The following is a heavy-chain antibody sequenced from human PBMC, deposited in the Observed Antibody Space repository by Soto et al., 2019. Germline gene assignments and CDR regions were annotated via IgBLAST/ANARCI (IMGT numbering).Heavy chain of an antibody. D-gene: IGHD2-21*02. CDR1: GFTFSSYG. V-gene: IGHV3-30*03. J-gene: IGHJ4*02. CDR2: ISYDGSNK. CDR3: ASLCMGGGDCYSGDY. Sequence: QVQLVESGGGVVQPGRSLRLSCAASGFTFSSYGMHWVRQAPGKGLEWVAVISYDGSNKYYADSVKGRFTISRDNSKNTLYLQMNSLRAEDTAVYYCASLCMGGGDCYSGDYWGQGTLVTVSS.